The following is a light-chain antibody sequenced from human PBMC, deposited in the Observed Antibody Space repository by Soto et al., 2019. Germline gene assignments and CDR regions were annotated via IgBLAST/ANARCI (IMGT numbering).Light chain of an antibody. J-gene: IGKJ1*01. CDR1: QSVSSN. Sequence: EIVMTQSPATLSLSPGERATLSCRASQSVSSNLAWYQQKPGQAPGLLIYGASTRATGIPARFSGSGSGTEFTLTISSLQSEDFAIYYCQQYSNWPRTFGQGTKVEIK. CDR2: GAS. CDR3: QQYSNWPRT. V-gene: IGKV3-15*01.